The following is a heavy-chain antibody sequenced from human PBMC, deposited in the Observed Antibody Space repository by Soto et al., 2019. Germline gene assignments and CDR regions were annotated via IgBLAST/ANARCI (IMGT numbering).Heavy chain of an antibody. CDR1: GGSFSGYY. D-gene: IGHD1-26*01. CDR2: INHSGST. V-gene: IGHV4-34*01. CDR3: ARRWGPTFDY. J-gene: IGHJ4*02. Sequence: SETLSLTCAVYGGSFSGYYWSWIRQPPGKGLEWIGEINHSGSTNYNPSLKSRVTISVDTSKNQFSLKLSSVTAADTAVYYCARRWGPTFDYWGQGTLVTVSS.